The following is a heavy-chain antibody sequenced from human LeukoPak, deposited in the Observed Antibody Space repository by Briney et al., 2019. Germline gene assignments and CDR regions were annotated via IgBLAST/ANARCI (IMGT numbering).Heavy chain of an antibody. D-gene: IGHD1-26*01. V-gene: IGHV1-3*01. CDR2: INAGNGNT. CDR1: GYTFTSYA. Sequence: ASVKVSCKASGYTFTSYAMHWVRQAPGQRLEWMGWINAGNGNTKYSQKFQGRVTITRDTSASTAYMELSSPRSEDTAVYYCARDLGPRAGMDVWGQGTTVTVSS. J-gene: IGHJ6*02. CDR3: ARDLGPRAGMDV.